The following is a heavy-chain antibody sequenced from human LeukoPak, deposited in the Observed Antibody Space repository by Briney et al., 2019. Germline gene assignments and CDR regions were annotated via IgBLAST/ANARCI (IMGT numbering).Heavy chain of an antibody. D-gene: IGHD6-13*01. CDR3: ARDQGYRGSWKLFDN. Sequence: GGSLRLSCAASGFTFSSYEMNWVRQAPGKGLEWVSYISSSGSTIYYADSVKGRFTISRDNAKNSLYLQMNSLRAEDTAVYYCARDQGYRGSWKLFDNWGQGTLVTVSS. V-gene: IGHV3-48*03. J-gene: IGHJ4*02. CDR2: ISSSGSTI. CDR1: GFTFSSYE.